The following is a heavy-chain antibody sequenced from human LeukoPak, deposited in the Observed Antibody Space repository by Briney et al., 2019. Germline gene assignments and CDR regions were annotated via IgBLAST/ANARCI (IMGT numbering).Heavy chain of an antibody. CDR1: GYSFTSYW. J-gene: IGHJ4*02. Sequence: GESLKISRKGSGYSFTSYWITWVRQMPGKGLEWMGRIDPTDSYTNYSPSFQGHVTISADKSISTAYLQWSSLKASDTAMYYCARLDYSDFHFDYWGQGTLVTVSS. CDR2: IDPTDSYT. V-gene: IGHV5-10-1*01. CDR3: ARLDYSDFHFDY. D-gene: IGHD4-11*01.